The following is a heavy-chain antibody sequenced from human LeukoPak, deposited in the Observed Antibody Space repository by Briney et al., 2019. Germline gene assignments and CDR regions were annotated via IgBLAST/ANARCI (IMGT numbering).Heavy chain of an antibody. Sequence: GGSLRLSCVGSGFSFSTYWMSWVRQAPGKGLEWVANIKQDESEKSYVDSVKGRFTISRDNAKNSLYLQMNSLRVEDTAVYYCARDPRTVRIWGQGTLVTVSS. J-gene: IGHJ4*02. CDR1: GFSFSTYW. CDR2: IKQDESEK. V-gene: IGHV3-7*01. CDR3: ARDPRTVRI. D-gene: IGHD1-1*01.